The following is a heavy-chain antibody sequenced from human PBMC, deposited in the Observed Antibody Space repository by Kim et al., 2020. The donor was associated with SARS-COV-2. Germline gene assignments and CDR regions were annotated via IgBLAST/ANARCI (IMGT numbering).Heavy chain of an antibody. Sequence: ASVKVSCKASGYTFISYAIHWVRQAPGQRPEWMGWINPANGKTRYSPKFQGRVTIARDTSASTAYMELSSLTSEDTAVYYCARRETVEYCRGAICDSGIAGVLYGMDVWGQGTTVSVSS. CDR1: GYTFISYA. D-gene: IGHD2-15*01. CDR2: INPANGKT. V-gene: IGHV1-3*01. J-gene: IGHJ6*02. CDR3: ARRETVEYCRGAICDSGIAGVLYGMDV.